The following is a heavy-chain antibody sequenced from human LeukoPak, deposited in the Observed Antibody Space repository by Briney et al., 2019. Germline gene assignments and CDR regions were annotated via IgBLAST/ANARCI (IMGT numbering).Heavy chain of an antibody. CDR1: GGSVSSGSYY. CDR3: ARDLVDWNYGYYYYYGMDV. D-gene: IGHD1-7*01. CDR2: IYYSGST. J-gene: IGHJ6*02. Sequence: SETLSLTCTVSGGSVSSGSYYWSWIRQPPGKGLEWIGHIYYSGSTNYNPSLKSRVTISVDTSKNQFSLKLSSVTAADTAVYYCARDLVDWNYGYYYYYGMDVWGQGTTVTVSS. V-gene: IGHV4-61*01.